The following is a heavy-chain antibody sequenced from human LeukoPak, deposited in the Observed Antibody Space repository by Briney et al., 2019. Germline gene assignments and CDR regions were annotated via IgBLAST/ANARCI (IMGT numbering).Heavy chain of an antibody. Sequence: RGSLRLSCAASGFTFSSYEMNWVRQAPGKGLEWVSYISSSGTTIYYADSVKGRFTISRDDAKNSLSLQMNSLRAEDTAVYYCARDLDIVVVPASWFYPWGEGTLVTVSS. CDR2: ISSSGTTI. V-gene: IGHV3-48*03. CDR1: GFTFSSYE. D-gene: IGHD2-2*03. CDR3: ARDLDIVVVPASWFYP. J-gene: IGHJ5*02.